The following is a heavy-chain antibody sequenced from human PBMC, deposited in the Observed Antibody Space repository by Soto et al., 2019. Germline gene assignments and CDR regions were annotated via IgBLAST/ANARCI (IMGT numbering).Heavy chain of an antibody. CDR3: ARYDFWSGCSLPPLRDV. V-gene: IGHV3-74*01. CDR1: GFTFSNYW. D-gene: IGHD3-3*01. Sequence: PGGSLRLSCVASGFTFSNYWMHWVRQAPEKGLVWVSRINTDGSSTYYADSVKGRFTISRDNAKKTLYLQMNSLRGEDTAVYYCARYDFWSGCSLPPLRDVWGQGTTVTVSS. J-gene: IGHJ6*02. CDR2: INTDGSST.